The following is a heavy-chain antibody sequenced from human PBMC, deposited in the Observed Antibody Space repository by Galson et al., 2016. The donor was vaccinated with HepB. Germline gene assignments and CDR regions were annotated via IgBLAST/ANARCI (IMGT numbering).Heavy chain of an antibody. CDR2: ISSGSSVI. Sequence: SLRLSCAASGFTFSSSSMNWVRQAPGKGLEWLSYISSGSSVIYYAGSVKGRFTISRDNAKNSLYLQMNSLTDDDTAVYYCARDVDDYGMDVWGQGTTVTVSS. CDR3: ARDVDDYGMDV. V-gene: IGHV3-48*02. CDR1: GFTFSSSS. J-gene: IGHJ6*02.